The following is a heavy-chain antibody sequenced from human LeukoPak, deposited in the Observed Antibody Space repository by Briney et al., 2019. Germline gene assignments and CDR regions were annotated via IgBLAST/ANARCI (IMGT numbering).Heavy chain of an antibody. J-gene: IGHJ4*02. CDR1: GFTFSNYA. D-gene: IGHD6-13*01. CDR3: ARDAPDSSSWYFDY. Sequence: GGSLRLSCAGSGFTFSNYAMSWVRQAPGRGLEWVSAICKSGGSTYYADSVRGRFTISRDNSKNTLYLQVNSLRAEDTAVYYCARDAPDSSSWYFDYWGQGTLVTVSS. CDR2: ICKSGGST. V-gene: IGHV3-23*01.